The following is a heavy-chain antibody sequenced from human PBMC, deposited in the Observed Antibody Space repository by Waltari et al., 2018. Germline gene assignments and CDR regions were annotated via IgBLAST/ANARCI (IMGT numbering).Heavy chain of an antibody. V-gene: IGHV3-48*02. Sequence: EVQLVQSGGGFVQPGGSLRLSGAASGFIFGQKNLSWVRQAPGKGLEWVSYISGRSTNKYYAESVQGRFTISRDNDKKLLFLEMRGLRDEDTATYYCVREKMNWFDVWGQGSPVIVSS. CDR1: GFIFGQKN. CDR3: VREKMNWFDV. CDR2: ISGRSTNK. J-gene: IGHJ5*02.